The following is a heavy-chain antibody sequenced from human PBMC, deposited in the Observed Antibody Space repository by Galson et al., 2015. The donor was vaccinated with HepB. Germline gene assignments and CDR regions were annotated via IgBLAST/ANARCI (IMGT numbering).Heavy chain of an antibody. CDR2: MAYDGTKK. Sequence: SLRLSCAASGFTFSSYGMHWVRQAPGKGLEWVAVMAYDGTKKNYADSVKGRFTISSNNYKNTLYLQMNSLRAEDTAVYYCAKDGLWESRHYYYLYMDVWGKGTTLTVSS. CDR3: AKDGLWESRHYYYLYMDV. CDR1: GFTFSSYG. V-gene: IGHV3-30*18. D-gene: IGHD1-26*01. J-gene: IGHJ6*03.